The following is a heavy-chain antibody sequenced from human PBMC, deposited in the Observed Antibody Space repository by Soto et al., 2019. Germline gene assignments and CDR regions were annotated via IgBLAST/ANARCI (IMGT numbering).Heavy chain of an antibody. Sequence: GESLKISCKGSGYSFTSYWIGWVSQMPGKGLEWMGIIYPGDSDTRYSPSFQGQVTISADKSISTAYLQWSSLKASDTAMYYCARSAYYDFWSGFRPPDYYYYGMDVWGQGTTVTRLL. J-gene: IGHJ6*02. CDR2: IYPGDSDT. V-gene: IGHV5-51*01. D-gene: IGHD3-3*01. CDR3: ARSAYYDFWSGFRPPDYYYYGMDV. CDR1: GYSFTSYW.